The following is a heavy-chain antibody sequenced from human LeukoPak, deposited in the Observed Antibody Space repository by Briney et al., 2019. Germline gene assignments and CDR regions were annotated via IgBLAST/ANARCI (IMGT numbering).Heavy chain of an antibody. CDR2: ISYDGSNE. CDR1: GFTFSSYG. CDR3: AKDRVNYYDSSGYYYYFDY. J-gene: IGHJ4*02. Sequence: GRSLRLSRAASGFTFSSYGMHWVRQASGKGLEWVAVISYDGSNEYYADSVKGRFTISRDNSKNTLYLQMNSLRAEDTAVYYCAKDRVNYYDSSGYYYYFDYWGQGTLVTVSS. D-gene: IGHD3-22*01. V-gene: IGHV3-30*18.